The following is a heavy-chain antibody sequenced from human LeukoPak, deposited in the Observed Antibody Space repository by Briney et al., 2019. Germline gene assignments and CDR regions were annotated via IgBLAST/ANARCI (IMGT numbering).Heavy chain of an antibody. D-gene: IGHD1-26*01. J-gene: IGHJ4*02. V-gene: IGHV1-18*01. Sequence: ASVTVSFTASGYTFTNYVISWVRQAPGQGLEWMGWISGYNGNTNYAQKFQGRVSMTADTSTSTAYMEVRSPRSDDTAVYYCARSGRGTYYYFDLWGQGTLVTVSS. CDR2: ISGYNGNT. CDR1: GYTFTNYV. CDR3: ARSGRGTYYYFDL.